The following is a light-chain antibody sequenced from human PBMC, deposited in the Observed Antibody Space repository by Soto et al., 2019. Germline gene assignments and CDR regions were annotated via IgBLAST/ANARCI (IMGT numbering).Light chain of an antibody. CDR2: WAS. Sequence: DIVMTQSPDSLAVSLGERATVNCKSSQSVLYSSNNKNYLAWYQQKPGQPPKLLIYWASTRESGVPDRFSGSGSGTDFTLTISRLQAEDVAVYYCQQYYSRPRPFGQGTKVEI. J-gene: IGKJ1*01. CDR3: QQYYSRPRP. CDR1: QSVLYSSNNKNY. V-gene: IGKV4-1*01.